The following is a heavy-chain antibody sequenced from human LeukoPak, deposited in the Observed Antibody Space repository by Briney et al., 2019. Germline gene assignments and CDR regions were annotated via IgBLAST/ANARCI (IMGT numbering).Heavy chain of an antibody. D-gene: IGHD6-13*01. CDR2: VNPTGGST. Sequence: VASVKVSCKASGYTFTSYYMHWVRQAPGQGLEWMGLVNPTGGSTGYAQKFQGRVTMTRDTSISTAYMELSRLRSDDTAVYYCARERLAAAGTSFGYWGQGTLVTVSS. J-gene: IGHJ4*02. CDR3: ARERLAAAGTSFGY. V-gene: IGHV1-2*06. CDR1: GYTFTSYY.